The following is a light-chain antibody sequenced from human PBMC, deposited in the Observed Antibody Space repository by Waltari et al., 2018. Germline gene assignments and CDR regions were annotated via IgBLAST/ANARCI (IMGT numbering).Light chain of an antibody. Sequence: QSALTQPASVSGSPGQSITISCTGTRSDVGNYNLVSWYQQHPGKAPKLMISEVNQQPSGFSKRFSCSKSVNTASLTSSVLQSEDEASYYCSSYISSTSVIFGGGTKLTVL. CDR1: RSDVGNYNL. V-gene: IGLV2-23*02. CDR3: SSYISSTSVI. J-gene: IGLJ2*01. CDR2: EVN.